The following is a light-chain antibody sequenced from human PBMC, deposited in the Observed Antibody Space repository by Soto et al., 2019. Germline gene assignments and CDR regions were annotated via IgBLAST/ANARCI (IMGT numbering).Light chain of an antibody. CDR1: QSISRY. J-gene: IGKJ1*01. CDR2: AAS. CDR3: QQNYRATPWT. Sequence: EIQMTQSPSSMSASVGDRITSSCRASQSISRYLNWYQHKPGKAPKLLINAASSLERGVPSRFSGGGSGTDFTLNISSLQPDDFATYYCQQNYRATPWTFGQGTKVDIK. V-gene: IGKV1-39*01.